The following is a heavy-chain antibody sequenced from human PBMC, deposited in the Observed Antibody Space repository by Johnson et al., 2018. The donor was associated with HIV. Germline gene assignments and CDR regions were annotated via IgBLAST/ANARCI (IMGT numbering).Heavy chain of an antibody. V-gene: IGHV3-30*02. CDR1: GFTFSSYG. Sequence: QVLLLESGGGVVQPGGSLRLSCAASGFTFSSYGMHWVRQAPGKGLEWVAFIRYDGSNKYYADSVKGRFTISRDNSKNTLYLQMNSLRAEDTAVYYCARDTPFGYCSSTSCYAGGAFDIWGQGTMVTVSS. D-gene: IGHD2-2*01. J-gene: IGHJ3*02. CDR2: IRYDGSNK. CDR3: ARDTPFGYCSSTSCYAGGAFDI.